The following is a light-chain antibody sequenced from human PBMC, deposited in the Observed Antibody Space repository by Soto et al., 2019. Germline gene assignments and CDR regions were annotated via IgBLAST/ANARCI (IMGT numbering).Light chain of an antibody. CDR3: QQYNKGIPCT. CDR2: GAS. V-gene: IGKV3-15*01. Sequence: EIVMTQSPATLSVSPGERATLSCRASQSVSSNLAWYQQKPGQAPRLLIYGASTRATGIPARFSGSGSGTEFTPTISSLQSEDCGVYSCQQYNKGIPCTFGQGTKVEIK. J-gene: IGKJ1*01. CDR1: QSVSSN.